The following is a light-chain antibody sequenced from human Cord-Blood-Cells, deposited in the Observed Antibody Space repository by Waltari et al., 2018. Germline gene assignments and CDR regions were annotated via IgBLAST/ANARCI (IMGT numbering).Light chain of an antibody. Sequence: EIVLTQSPATLSLSPGERATLSCRASQSVSSYLAWYQQKPGQAPRLRIYDASNRATGIPARFSGSGSGTDFTLTISSLEPEDFAVYYCQQRSNWSMYTFGQGTKLEIK. CDR1: QSVSSY. CDR3: QQRSNWSMYT. CDR2: DAS. J-gene: IGKJ2*01. V-gene: IGKV3-11*01.